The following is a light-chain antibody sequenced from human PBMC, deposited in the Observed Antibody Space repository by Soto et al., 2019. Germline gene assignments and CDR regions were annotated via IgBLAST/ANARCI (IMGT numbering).Light chain of an antibody. CDR2: GNS. CDR1: SSNIGAGYD. V-gene: IGLV1-40*01. CDR3: QSYDSSLSGSNV. Sequence: QSVLTPPPSVSGAPGQRVTISCTGSSSNIGAGYDVHWYQQLPGTAPKLLIYGNSNRPSGVPDRFSGSKSGTSASLAITGLQAEEEADYFCQSYDSSLSGSNVFGGGTKLTVL. J-gene: IGLJ2*01.